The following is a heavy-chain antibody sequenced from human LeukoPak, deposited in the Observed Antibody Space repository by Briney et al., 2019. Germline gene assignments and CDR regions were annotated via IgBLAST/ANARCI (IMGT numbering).Heavy chain of an antibody. D-gene: IGHD3-16*01. V-gene: IGHV3-21*01. CDR1: GFTFSSYS. CDR2: SSSSSSYI. J-gene: IGHJ5*02. CDR3: ARDYGIDFGGSAEFDP. Sequence: GGSLRLSCAASGFTFSSYSMNWVRQAPGKGLEWVSSSSSSSSYIYYADSVKGRFTISRDNAKNSLYLQMNSLRAEDTAVYYCARDYGIDFGGSAEFDPWGQGTLVTVSS.